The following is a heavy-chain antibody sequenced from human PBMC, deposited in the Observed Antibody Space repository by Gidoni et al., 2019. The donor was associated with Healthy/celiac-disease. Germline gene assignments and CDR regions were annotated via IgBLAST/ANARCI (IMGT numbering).Heavy chain of an antibody. CDR1: GGSISSGSYY. D-gene: IGHD1-26*01. Sequence: QVQLQESGPGLVKPSQTLSLTCTVSGGSISSGSYYWSCIRQPAGKGLEWIGRIYTSGSTNYNPSLKSRVTISVDTSKNQFSLKLSSVTAADTAVYYCARDRTGAFAFDIWGQGTMVTVSS. CDR2: IYTSGST. CDR3: ARDRTGAFAFDI. J-gene: IGHJ3*02. V-gene: IGHV4-61*02.